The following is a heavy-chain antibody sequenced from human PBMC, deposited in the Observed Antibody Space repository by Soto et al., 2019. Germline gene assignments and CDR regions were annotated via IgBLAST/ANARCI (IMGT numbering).Heavy chain of an antibody. V-gene: IGHV5-10-1*01. Sequence: PGESLKISCKGSGYSFTSYWISWVRQMPGKGLEWMGRIDPSDSYTNYSPSFQGHVTISADKSISTAYLQWSSLKASDTAMYYCARPRIAVPLDDAFDIWGQGTMVTVS. CDR3: ARPRIAVPLDDAFDI. CDR1: GYSFTSYW. J-gene: IGHJ3*02. D-gene: IGHD6-19*01. CDR2: IDPSDSYT.